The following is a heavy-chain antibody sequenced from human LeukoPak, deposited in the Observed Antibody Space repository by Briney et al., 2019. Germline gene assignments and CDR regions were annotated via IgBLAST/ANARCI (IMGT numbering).Heavy chain of an antibody. CDR3: ARDERRYCSDSSCYPGDY. Sequence: GESLRLSCAASGFTFSSYPMKWVRQAPGKGLERVSAISRTSGYIYYSDSVKGRFTISRDNAKNSVYLQIDSLRAEDTAVYYCARDERRYCSDSSCYPGDYWGQGTMVTVSS. D-gene: IGHD2-2*01. V-gene: IGHV3-21*01. CDR1: GFTFSSYP. CDR2: ISRTSGYI. J-gene: IGHJ4*02.